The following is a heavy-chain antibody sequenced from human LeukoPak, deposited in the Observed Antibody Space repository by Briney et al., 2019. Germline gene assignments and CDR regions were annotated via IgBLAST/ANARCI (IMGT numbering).Heavy chain of an antibody. V-gene: IGHV4-34*01. J-gene: IGHJ6*03. CDR3: ARGRISSWYYYYMDV. Sequence: PSETLSLTCAVYGGFFSGYYWSWIRQPPGKGLEWIGEINHSGSTNYTPSLKSRVTISVDTSKNQFSLKLSSVTAADTAVYYCARGRISSWYYYYMDVWGKGTTVTVSS. CDR2: INHSGST. CDR1: GGFFSGYY. D-gene: IGHD6-13*01.